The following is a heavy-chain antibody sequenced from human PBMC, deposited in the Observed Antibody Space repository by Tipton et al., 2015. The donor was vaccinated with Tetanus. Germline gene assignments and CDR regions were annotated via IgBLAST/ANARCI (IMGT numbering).Heavy chain of an antibody. Sequence: SLRLSCAASGFTFSSYGMHWVRQAPGKGLEWVAVIWYDGSNKYYADSVKGRFTISRDNSKNTLYLQMNSLRAEDTAVYYCARDVYYDSSGYNDAFDIWGQGTMVTVSS. CDR3: ARDVYYDSSGYNDAFDI. J-gene: IGHJ3*02. CDR2: IWYDGSNK. V-gene: IGHV3-33*01. CDR1: GFTFSSYG. D-gene: IGHD3-22*01.